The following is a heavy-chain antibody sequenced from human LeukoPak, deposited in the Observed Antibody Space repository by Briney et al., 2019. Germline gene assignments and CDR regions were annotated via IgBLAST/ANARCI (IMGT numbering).Heavy chain of an antibody. CDR3: ARACIYGDELGAFDI. CDR2: IWYDGSNK. CDR1: GFIFSSYG. J-gene: IGHJ3*02. V-gene: IGHV3-33*01. D-gene: IGHD4-17*01. Sequence: GGSLRLSCAASGFIFSSYGMHWVRQAPGKGLEWVAVIWYDGSNKYYADSVKGRFTISRDNSKNTLYLQINSLRDEDTAVYYCARACIYGDELGAFDIWGQGTMVTVSS.